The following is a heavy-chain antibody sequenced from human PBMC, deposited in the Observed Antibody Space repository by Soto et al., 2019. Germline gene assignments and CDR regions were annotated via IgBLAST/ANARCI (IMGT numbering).Heavy chain of an antibody. CDR3: ARSANSFDY. J-gene: IGHJ4*02. V-gene: IGHV3-11*06. CDR2: ISGSSSYSYT. CDR1: GFTFSDYY. Sequence: GGSLRLSCAASGFTFSDYYMTWIRQAPGKGLEWVSYISGSSSYSYTNCADSVKGRFTISRDNAKNSLYLQMNSLRAEDTAVYYCARSANSFDYWGQGTLVTVSS.